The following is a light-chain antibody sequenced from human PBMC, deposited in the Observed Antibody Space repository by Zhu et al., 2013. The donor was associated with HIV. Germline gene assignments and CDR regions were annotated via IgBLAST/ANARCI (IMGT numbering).Light chain of an antibody. J-gene: IGKJ1*01. CDR2: AAS. CDR1: QDIGRY. Sequence: DIQLTQSPSFVSASVRDRVTITCRASQDIGRYLAWYQQRPGKAPELLVYAASTLQDGVPSRFSGFGSGTDFTLIISSLQPEDCATYYCLQDYNYPPTFGQGTKVEVK. CDR3: LQDYNYPPT. V-gene: IGKV1-9*01.